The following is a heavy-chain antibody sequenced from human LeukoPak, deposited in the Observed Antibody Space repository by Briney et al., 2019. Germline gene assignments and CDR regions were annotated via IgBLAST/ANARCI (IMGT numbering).Heavy chain of an antibody. V-gene: IGHV4-61*02. CDR1: GGSISSGSYY. Sequence: PSQTLSLTCTVSGGSISSGSYYWSWIRHPAGKGLEWIGRIYTSGSTNYNPSLKSRVTISVDTSKNQFSLKLSSVTAADTAVYYCARETVADYYDSSGYYPSLGQGTLVTVSS. CDR3: ARETVADYYDSSGYYPS. D-gene: IGHD3-22*01. J-gene: IGHJ5*02. CDR2: IYTSGST.